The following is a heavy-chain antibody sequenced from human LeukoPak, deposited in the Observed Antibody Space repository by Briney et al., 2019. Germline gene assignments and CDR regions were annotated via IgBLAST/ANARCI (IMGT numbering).Heavy chain of an antibody. CDR2: INHSGST. D-gene: IGHD1-7*01. V-gene: IGHV4-34*01. CDR3: ARAWKGITGTTAYRY. J-gene: IGHJ4*02. CDR1: GGSFSGYY. Sequence: SETLSLTCAVYGGSFSGYYWSWIRQPPGKGLEWIGEINHSGSTNYNPSLKSRVTISVDTSKNQFSLKLSSVTAADTAVYYCARAWKGITGTTAYRYWGQGTLVTVFS.